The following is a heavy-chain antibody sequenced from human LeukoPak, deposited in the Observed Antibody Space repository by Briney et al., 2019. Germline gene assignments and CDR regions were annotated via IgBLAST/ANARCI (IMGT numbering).Heavy chain of an antibody. J-gene: IGHJ4*02. CDR2: IYYSGST. Sequence: SETLSLTCTVSGGSISSYYWSWIRQPPGKGLEWIGYIYYSGSTNYNPSLKSRVTISVDTSKNQFSLKLSSVTAADTAVYYCWRIYSSGWLVYYWGQGTLVTVSS. CDR3: WRIYSSGWLVYY. CDR1: GGSISSYY. V-gene: IGHV4-59*01. D-gene: IGHD6-19*01.